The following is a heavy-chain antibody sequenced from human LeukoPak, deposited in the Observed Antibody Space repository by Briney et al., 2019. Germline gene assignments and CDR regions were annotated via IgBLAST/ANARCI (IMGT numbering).Heavy chain of an antibody. Sequence: ASVKVSCKASGYTFTSYGISWVRQAPGQGLEWMGWINPNSGGTNYAQKFQGRATMTRDTSISTAYMELSRLRSDDTAVYYCARDGNGNDYWGQGTLVTVSS. V-gene: IGHV1-2*02. CDR1: GYTFTSYG. J-gene: IGHJ4*02. CDR2: INPNSGGT. CDR3: ARDGNGNDY. D-gene: IGHD1-1*01.